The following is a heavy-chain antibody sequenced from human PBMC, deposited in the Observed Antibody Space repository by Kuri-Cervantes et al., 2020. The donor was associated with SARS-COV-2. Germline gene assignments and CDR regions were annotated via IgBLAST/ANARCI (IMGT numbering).Heavy chain of an antibody. CDR1: GGSFSGYY. D-gene: IGHD4-23*01. Sequence: SQTLSFTCAVYGGSFSGYYWSWIRQPPGKGLEWIGEINHSGSTNYNPSLKSRVTISVDTSKNQFSLKLSSVTAADTAVYFFARPGGFLDVWGKGTTVTVSS. V-gene: IGHV4-34*01. J-gene: IGHJ6*04. CDR3: ARPGGFLDV. CDR2: INHSGST.